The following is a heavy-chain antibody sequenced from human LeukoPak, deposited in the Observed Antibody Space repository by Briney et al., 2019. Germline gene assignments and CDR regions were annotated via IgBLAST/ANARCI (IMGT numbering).Heavy chain of an antibody. Sequence: PGGSLRLSCAASGFTFSSYGMHWVRQAPGKGLEWVAVISYDGSNKYYADSVKDRFTISRDNSKNTLYLQMNSLRAEDTAVYYCAKDAEGYSYGLDYYDSSGYYYFDYWGQGTLVTVSS. J-gene: IGHJ4*02. V-gene: IGHV3-30*18. CDR3: AKDAEGYSYGLDYYDSSGYYYFDY. CDR1: GFTFSSYG. D-gene: IGHD3-22*01. CDR2: ISYDGSNK.